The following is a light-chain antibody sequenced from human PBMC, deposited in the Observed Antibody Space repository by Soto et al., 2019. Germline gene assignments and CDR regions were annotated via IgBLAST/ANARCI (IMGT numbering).Light chain of an antibody. CDR1: QGINKH. CDR2: DAS. J-gene: IGKJ4*01. V-gene: IGKV1-16*02. Sequence: DIQMTQSPSSLSASAGDRVTTTSRASQGINKHVAWFQQKPEEAPKSLIYDASGLQSGVPSKFSDSGSGTDFTLTISSLQPEDLATYYWEQYHSYPLTFAGGTKVEIK. CDR3: EQYHSYPLT.